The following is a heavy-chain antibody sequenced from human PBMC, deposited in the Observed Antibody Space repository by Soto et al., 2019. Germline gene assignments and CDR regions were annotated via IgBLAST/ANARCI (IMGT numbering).Heavy chain of an antibody. V-gene: IGHV1-2*04. J-gene: IGHJ3*02. CDR1: GYTFTGYY. D-gene: IGHD2-2*01. Sequence: ASVKVSCKASGYTFTGYYMHWVRQAPGQGLEWKGWINPNSGGTNYAQKFQGWVTMTRDTSISTAYMELSRLRSDDTAVYYCAREARPDCSSTSCYDSGAFDIWGQGTMVTVSS. CDR2: INPNSGGT. CDR3: AREARPDCSSTSCYDSGAFDI.